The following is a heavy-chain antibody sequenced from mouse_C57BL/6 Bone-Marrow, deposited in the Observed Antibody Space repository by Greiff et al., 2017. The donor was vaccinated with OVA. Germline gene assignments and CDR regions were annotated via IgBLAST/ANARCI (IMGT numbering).Heavy chain of an antibody. CDR1: GYTFTDYN. CDR2: INPNNGGT. J-gene: IGHJ1*03. V-gene: IGHV1-18*01. CDR3: ARNRGGYPWYFDV. D-gene: IGHD2-2*01. Sequence: VQLKQSGPELVKPGASVKIPCKASGYTFTDYNMDWVKQSHGKSLEWIGDINPNNGGTIYNQKFKGKATLTVDKSSSTAYMELRSLTSEDTAVYYGARNRGGYPWYFDVWGTGTTVTVSS.